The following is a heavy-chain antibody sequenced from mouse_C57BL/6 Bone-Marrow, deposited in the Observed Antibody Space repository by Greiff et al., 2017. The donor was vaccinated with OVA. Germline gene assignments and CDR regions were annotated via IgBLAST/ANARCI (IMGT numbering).Heavy chain of an antibody. CDR3: AREAGSRAMDY. J-gene: IGHJ4*01. V-gene: IGHV1-82*01. CDR1: GYAFSSSW. CDR2: IYPGDGDT. Sequence: QVQLQQSGPELVKPGASVKISCKASGYAFSSSWMNWVKQRPGKGLEWIGRIYPGDGDTNYNGKFKGKATLTADKSSSTAYMQLSSLTSEDSAVYFCAREAGSRAMDYWGQGTSVTVSS.